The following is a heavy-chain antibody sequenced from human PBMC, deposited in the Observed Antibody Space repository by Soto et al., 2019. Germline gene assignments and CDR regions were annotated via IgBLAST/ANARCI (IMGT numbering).Heavy chain of an antibody. CDR3: ARVTVTDDAFDI. D-gene: IGHD4-17*01. Sequence: ASVKVSCKASGGTLSSYTVSWVRQAPGQGLEWMGRIIPILGIANYAQKFQGRVTITADKSTSTAYMELSSLRSEDTAVYYCARVTVTDDAFDIWGQGTMLTVSS. CDR2: IIPILGIA. CDR1: GGTLSSYT. V-gene: IGHV1-69*02. J-gene: IGHJ3*02.